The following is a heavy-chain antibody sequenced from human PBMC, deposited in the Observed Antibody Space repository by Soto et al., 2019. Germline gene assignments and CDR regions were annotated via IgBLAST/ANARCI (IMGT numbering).Heavy chain of an antibody. CDR2: INSGGIYT. D-gene: IGHD3-10*01. CDR1: GFTFSSYW. J-gene: IGHJ6*02. CDR3: ASEGGYYYDSGSYITNGMDV. Sequence: GGSLRLSCAASGFTFSSYWMHWVRQAPGKGLVWVSRINSGGIYTTYADSVKGRFTISRDNAKNTLYLQMSSLIAEDTDVYYCASEGGYYYDSGSYITNGMDVWGQGTTVTVSS. V-gene: IGHV3-74*01.